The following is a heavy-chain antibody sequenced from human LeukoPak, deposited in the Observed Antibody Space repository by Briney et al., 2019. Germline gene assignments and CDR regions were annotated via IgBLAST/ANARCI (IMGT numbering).Heavy chain of an antibody. D-gene: IGHD6-19*01. CDR1: GFTFSSYE. Sequence: TGGSLRLSCAASGFTFSSYEMNWVRQAPGKGLEWVSYISSSGSTIYYADSVKGRFTISRDNAKNSLYLQMNSLRAEDTAVYYCAREYSSGWYGNWFDPWGQGTLVTVSS. J-gene: IGHJ5*02. CDR3: AREYSSGWYGNWFDP. V-gene: IGHV3-48*03. CDR2: ISSSGSTI.